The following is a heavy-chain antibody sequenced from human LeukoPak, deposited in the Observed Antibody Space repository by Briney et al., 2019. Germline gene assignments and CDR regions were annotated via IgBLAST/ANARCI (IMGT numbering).Heavy chain of an antibody. CDR2: IYTSGST. CDR1: GGSISSYY. V-gene: IGHV4-4*07. CDR3: ARVHTPGSDYGDGDG. J-gene: IGHJ4*02. Sequence: NSSETLSLTCTVSGGSISSYYWSWIRQPAGKGLEWIGRIYTSGSTNYNPSLKSRVTMSVDTSKNQFSLKLSSVTAADTAVYYCARVHTPGSDYGDGDGWGQGTLVTVSS. D-gene: IGHD4-17*01.